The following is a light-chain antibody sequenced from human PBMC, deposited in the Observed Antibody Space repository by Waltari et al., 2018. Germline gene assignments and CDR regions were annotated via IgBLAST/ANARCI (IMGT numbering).Light chain of an antibody. Sequence: QSALTQPASVSGSPGQSITISCTGTSSDIASYNYVSWYQQHPGKAPKLIIFDVTKRPSGVSNRFSVSKSGNTASLIISGLQGEDEADYYCSSYMDTTALELFGGGTSLTVL. CDR3: SSYMDTTALEL. V-gene: IGLV2-14*03. CDR1: SSDIASYNY. J-gene: IGLJ2*01. CDR2: DVT.